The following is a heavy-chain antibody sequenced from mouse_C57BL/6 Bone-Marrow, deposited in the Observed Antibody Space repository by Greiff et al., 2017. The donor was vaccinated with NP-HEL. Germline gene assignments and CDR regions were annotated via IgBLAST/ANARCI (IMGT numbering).Heavy chain of an antibody. CDR1: GYTFTSYW. V-gene: IGHV1-64*01. J-gene: IGHJ1*03. CDR2: IHPNSGST. Sequence: QVQLQQPGAELVKPGASVKLSCKASGYTFTSYWMHWVKQSPGQGLEWIGMIHPNSGSTNYNEKFKSKATLTVDKSSSTAYMQLSSLTSEDSAVYYCARSDGNYAYWYFYVWGTGTTVTVSS. D-gene: IGHD2-1*01. CDR3: ARSDGNYAYWYFYV.